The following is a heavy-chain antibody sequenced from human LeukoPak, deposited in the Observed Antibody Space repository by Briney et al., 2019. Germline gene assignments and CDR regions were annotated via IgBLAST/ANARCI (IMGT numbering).Heavy chain of an antibody. CDR1: GFTFSSYG. CDR2: IWYDGSNK. Sequence: GRSLRLSCAASGFTFSSYGMHWVRQAPGKGLEWVAVIWYDGSNKYYADSVKGRFTISRDNSKNTLYLQMNSLRAEDTAVYYCAKGTGNIVATIDYWGQGTLVTVA. V-gene: IGHV3-33*06. CDR3: AKGTGNIVATIDY. J-gene: IGHJ4*02. D-gene: IGHD5-12*01.